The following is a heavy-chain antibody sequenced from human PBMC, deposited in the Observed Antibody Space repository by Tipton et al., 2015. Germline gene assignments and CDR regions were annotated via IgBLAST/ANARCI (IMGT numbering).Heavy chain of an antibody. CDR2: TYPGDSDT. V-gene: IGHV5-51*01. J-gene: IGHJ4*02. D-gene: IGHD1-26*01. CDR1: GYIFSRHW. Sequence: QLVQSGAEVKKPGESLKISCKASGYIFSRHWIAWVRQMPGKGPEWVGITYPGDSDTRYSPSFQGQVTISVDKSISTAYLQWSSLKASDTAMYYCARLDSGSYGYWGQGTLVTVSS. CDR3: ARLDSGSYGY.